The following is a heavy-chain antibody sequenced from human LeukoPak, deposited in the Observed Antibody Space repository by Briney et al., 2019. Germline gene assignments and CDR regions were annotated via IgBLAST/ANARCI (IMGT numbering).Heavy chain of an antibody. CDR3: AGDIAAVNIPGSRLDP. J-gene: IGHJ5*02. CDR2: ISYSGIT. CDR1: GVSISSGGYY. V-gene: IGHV4-61*08. D-gene: IGHD6-13*01. Sequence: SETLSLTCTVSGVSISSGGYYWRWIRQPPGKGLEWIGYISYSGITNYNPSLKSRVTISVDTSKKQISLRLRSVTAADTAVYFCAGDIAAVNIPGSRLDPWGQGTLVTVSS.